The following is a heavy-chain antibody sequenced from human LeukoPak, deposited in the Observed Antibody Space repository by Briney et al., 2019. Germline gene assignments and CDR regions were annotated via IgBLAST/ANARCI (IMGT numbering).Heavy chain of an antibody. D-gene: IGHD1-26*01. Sequence: GRSLRLSCAASGFTFSSYAMSWVRQAPGKGLEWLSAISGSGGSTYYADSVKGRFTISRDNSKNTLYLQMNSLRAEDTAVYYCAKGRLGATRGVLDYWGQGTLVTVSS. CDR2: ISGSGGST. V-gene: IGHV3-23*01. CDR3: AKGRLGATRGVLDY. J-gene: IGHJ4*02. CDR1: GFTFSSYA.